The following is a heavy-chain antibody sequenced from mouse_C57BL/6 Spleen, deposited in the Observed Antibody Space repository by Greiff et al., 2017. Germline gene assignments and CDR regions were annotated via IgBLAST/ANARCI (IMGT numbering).Heavy chain of an antibody. Sequence: QVQLQQSGAELVKPGASVKISCKASGYAFSSYWMNWVKQRPGKGLEWIGQIYPGDGDPNYNGKFKGKATLTADKSSSTAYMQLSSLTSEDSAVXFCARLRSLNYFDYWGQGTTLTVSS. CDR2: IYPGDGDP. J-gene: IGHJ2*01. CDR1: GYAFSSYW. D-gene: IGHD1-1*01. CDR3: ARLRSLNYFDY. V-gene: IGHV1-80*01.